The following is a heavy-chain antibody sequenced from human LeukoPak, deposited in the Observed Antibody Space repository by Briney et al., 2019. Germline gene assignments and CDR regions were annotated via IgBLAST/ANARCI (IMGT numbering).Heavy chain of an antibody. CDR3: ARASNRNSINFDY. Sequence: GGSLRLSCAASGSTFSSYWMHWVRQAPGKGLVWVSRINGDGSTSNYADSVKGRFTISRDNAKNTLYLQMNSLRAEDTAVYYCARASNRNSINFDYWGQGTLVTVSS. V-gene: IGHV3-74*01. CDR1: GSTFSSYW. J-gene: IGHJ4*02. D-gene: IGHD1-1*01. CDR2: INGDGSTS.